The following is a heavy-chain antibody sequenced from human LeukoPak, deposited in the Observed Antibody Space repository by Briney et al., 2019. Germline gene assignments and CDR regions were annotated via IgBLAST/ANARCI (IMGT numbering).Heavy chain of an antibody. J-gene: IGHJ4*02. D-gene: IGHD6-13*01. Sequence: GESLKISCKAFGYSFTSYWIGWERQMPGKGLEWMGIIYPGDSDTRYSPSFQGQVTISADKSISTAYLQWSSLKASDTAIYYCARTHSSSWPYSFDYWGQGTLVTVSS. CDR1: GYSFTSYW. V-gene: IGHV5-51*01. CDR2: IYPGDSDT. CDR3: ARTHSSSWPYSFDY.